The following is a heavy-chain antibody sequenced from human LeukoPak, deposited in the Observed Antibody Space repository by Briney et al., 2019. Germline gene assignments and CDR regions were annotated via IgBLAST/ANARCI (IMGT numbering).Heavy chain of an antibody. J-gene: IGHJ4*02. V-gene: IGHV3-30*02. CDR2: IWYDGSNK. Sequence: PGGSLRLSCAASGFTLSSYGMHWVRQAPGKGLEWVAVIWYDGSNKKYADSVKGRFTISRDNSKNTLYLQMNSLRAEDTAVYYCAKDHGGSFDYWGQGTLVTVSS. CDR1: GFTLSSYG. CDR3: AKDHGGSFDY.